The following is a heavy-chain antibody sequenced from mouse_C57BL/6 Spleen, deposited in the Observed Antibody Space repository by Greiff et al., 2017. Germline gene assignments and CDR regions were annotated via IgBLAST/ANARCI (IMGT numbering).Heavy chain of an antibody. D-gene: IGHD2-14*01. Sequence: VQLQQPGAELVMPGASVKLSCKASGYTFTSYWMHWVKQRPGQGLEWIGEIDPSDSYTNYNQKFKGKSTLTVDKSSSPAYMQLSSLPSEDSAVYYCARRGVRLYFDYWGQGTTLTVSS. V-gene: IGHV1-69*01. CDR2: IDPSDSYT. J-gene: IGHJ2*01. CDR1: GYTFTSYW. CDR3: ARRGVRLYFDY.